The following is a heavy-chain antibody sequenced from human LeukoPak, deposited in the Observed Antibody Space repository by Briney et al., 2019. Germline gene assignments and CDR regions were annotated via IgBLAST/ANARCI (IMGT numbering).Heavy chain of an antibody. CDR1: GYTFTSYG. J-gene: IGHJ6*03. CDR3: ARAPFDWFALEYYMDA. D-gene: IGHD3-9*01. Sequence: ASVKVSCKASGYTFTSYGISWVRQAPGQGLEWMGWISAYNGNTNYAQKLQGRVTMTTDTSTSTAYMELRSLRSDDTAVYYCARAPFDWFALEYYMDAWGKGTTVTVSS. CDR2: ISAYNGNT. V-gene: IGHV1-18*01.